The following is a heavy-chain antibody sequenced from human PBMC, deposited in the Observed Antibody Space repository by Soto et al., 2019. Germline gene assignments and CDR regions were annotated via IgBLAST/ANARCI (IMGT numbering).Heavy chain of an antibody. CDR2: ISSSGSTV. D-gene: IGHD3-3*01. CDR1: GFTFSDYY. V-gene: IGHV3-11*01. CDR3: ARGRILEWLSSYYGMDV. J-gene: IGHJ6*02. Sequence: PGGSLRLSCAASGFTFSDYYMSWIRQAPGKGLEWVSYISSSGSTVYYADSVKGRFTISRDNAKNSLYLQMNSLRAEDTAVYYCARGRILEWLSSYYGMDVWGQGTTVTVSS.